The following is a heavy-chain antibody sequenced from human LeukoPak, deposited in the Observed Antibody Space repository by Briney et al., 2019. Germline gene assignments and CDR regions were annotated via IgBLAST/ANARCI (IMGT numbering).Heavy chain of an antibody. V-gene: IGHV4-59*01. CDR2: IYYSGST. J-gene: IGHJ4*02. CDR3: ARVSSGRTFDY. D-gene: IGHD6-19*01. CDR1: GGSISSYY. Sequence: SETLSLTRTVSGGSISSYYWSWIRQPPGKGLEWIGYIYYSGSTNYNPSLKSRVTISVDTSKNQFSLKLSSVTAADTAVYYCARVSSGRTFDYWGQGTLVTVSS.